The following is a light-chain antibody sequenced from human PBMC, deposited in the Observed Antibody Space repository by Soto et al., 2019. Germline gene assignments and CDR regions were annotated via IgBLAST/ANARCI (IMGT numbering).Light chain of an antibody. CDR3: QHYGISPIFT. CDR1: QSISSSY. V-gene: IGKV3-20*01. J-gene: IGKJ3*01. Sequence: EIVLTQSPGTLSLSPGERATLSCRASQSISSSYLAWYQQKPGQAPRLLIYGASSRATHIPDRFSGSGSGTDLNLIIRRLEHEDFAVYYCQHYGISPIFTFCLGTKVDIK. CDR2: GAS.